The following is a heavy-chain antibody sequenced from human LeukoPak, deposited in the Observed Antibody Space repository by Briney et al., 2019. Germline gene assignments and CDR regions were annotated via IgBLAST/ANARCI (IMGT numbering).Heavy chain of an antibody. CDR3: ARDLYCSSTSCYGPMGYYFDY. CDR2: ISSSSSYT. Sequence: KPGGSLRLSCAASGFTFSDYYMSWIRQAPGKGLEWVSYISSSSSYTNYADPVKGRFTISRDKAKNSLYLQMNSLRAEDTAVYYCARDLYCSSTSCYGPMGYYFDYWGQRTLVTVSS. D-gene: IGHD2-2*01. V-gene: IGHV3-11*05. J-gene: IGHJ4*02. CDR1: GFTFSDYY.